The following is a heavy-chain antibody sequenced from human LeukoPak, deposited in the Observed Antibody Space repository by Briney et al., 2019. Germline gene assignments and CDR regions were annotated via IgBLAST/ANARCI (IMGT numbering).Heavy chain of an antibody. CDR3: ARGYGSGTYYNPFPLDY. Sequence: GGSLRLSCAASGFTVSSNYMSWVRQAPGKGLEWVSVIYSGGSTYYADSVKGRFTISRDNSKNTLYLQMNSLRAEDTAVYYCARGYGSGTYYNPFPLDYWGQGTLVTVSS. CDR2: IYSGGST. V-gene: IGHV3-66*01. D-gene: IGHD3-10*01. CDR1: GFTVSSNY. J-gene: IGHJ4*02.